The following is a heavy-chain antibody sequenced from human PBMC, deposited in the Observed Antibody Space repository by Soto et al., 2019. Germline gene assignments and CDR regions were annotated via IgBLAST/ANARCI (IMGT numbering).Heavy chain of an antibody. D-gene: IGHD6-13*01. J-gene: IGHJ4*02. CDR3: ARTMDYSSSWSDLGY. V-gene: IGHV1-2*04. Sequence: ASVKVSCKASGYTFTGYYMHWVRQAPGQGLEWMGWINPNSGGTNYAQKFQGWVTMTRDTSISTAYMELSRLRSDDTAVYYCARTMDYSSSWSDLGYWGQGTLVTVS. CDR2: INPNSGGT. CDR1: GYTFTGYY.